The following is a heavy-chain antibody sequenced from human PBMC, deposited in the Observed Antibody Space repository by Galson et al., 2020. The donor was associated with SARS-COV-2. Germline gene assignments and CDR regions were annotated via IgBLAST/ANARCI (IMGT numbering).Heavy chain of an antibody. CDR2: IYYRGNSVNT. Sequence: ASETLSLTCTVSGGSISSGGYYWSLIRQRPGKGLEWIGNIYYRGNSVNTYYNPSLKSRLSMSMDTSKNQFSLNLSSVTAADTAFYYCARKEDWRRSGAFDPWGQGTLITVSS. CDR3: ARKEDWRRSGAFDP. J-gene: IGHJ5*02. D-gene: IGHD1-1*01. V-gene: IGHV4-31*03. CDR1: GGSISSGGYY.